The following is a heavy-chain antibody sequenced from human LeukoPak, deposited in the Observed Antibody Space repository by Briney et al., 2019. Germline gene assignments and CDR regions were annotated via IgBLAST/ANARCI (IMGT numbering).Heavy chain of an antibody. J-gene: IGHJ4*02. Sequence: ASVKVSCKASGGTFSSYAISWVRQAPGQGLEWMGWMNPNSGNTGYAQKFQGRVTMTRNTSISTAYMELNSLRSEDTAVYYCARDRSPRGYSGYDQYDCWGQGTLVTVSS. D-gene: IGHD5-12*01. CDR2: MNPNSGNT. CDR1: GGTFSSYA. V-gene: IGHV1-8*02. CDR3: ARDRSPRGYSGYDQYDC.